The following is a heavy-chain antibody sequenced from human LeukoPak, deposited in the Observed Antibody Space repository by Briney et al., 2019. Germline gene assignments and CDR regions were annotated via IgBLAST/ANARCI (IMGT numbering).Heavy chain of an antibody. J-gene: IGHJ4*02. D-gene: IGHD3-10*01. CDR3: AKDLAGSYYAGGQPYYFDY. Sequence: PGGSLRLSCAASGFTFSTFNMHWVRQAPGKGPEWVALISADESNEYYADSVKGRLTISRDNSKNTVYLQMNSLRTEDTAVYHCAKDLAGSYYAGGQPYYFDYWGQGTLLTVSS. CDR2: ISADESNE. CDR1: GFTFSTFN. V-gene: IGHV3-30*18.